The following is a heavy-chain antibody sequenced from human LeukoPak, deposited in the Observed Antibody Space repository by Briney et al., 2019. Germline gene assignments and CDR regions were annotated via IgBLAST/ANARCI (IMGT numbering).Heavy chain of an antibody. CDR1: GGTISSYS. CDR2: IYTSGST. V-gene: IGHV4-4*07. J-gene: IGHJ4*02. Sequence: PSETLSLTCTVSGGTISSYSWIWIRQPAGKGLEWIGRIYTSGSTNYSPSLKSRVTISVDKSKNQFSLKLSSVTAADTAVYYCAREDGGNEVFDYWGQGTLVTVSS. CDR3: AREDGGNEVFDY. D-gene: IGHD4-23*01.